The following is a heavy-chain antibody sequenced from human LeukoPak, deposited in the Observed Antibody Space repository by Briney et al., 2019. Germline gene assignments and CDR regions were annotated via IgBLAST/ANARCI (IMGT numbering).Heavy chain of an antibody. Sequence: ASVTVSCKASGYTFTSYDINWVRQATGQGLEWMGWMNPNNGNTAYAQKFQGRVTMTRSTSISTAYMELSSLRSEDTAVYYCARLASSSWPLYYYYGMDIWGQGTTVTVSS. CDR1: GYTFTSYD. D-gene: IGHD6-13*01. J-gene: IGHJ6*02. CDR2: MNPNNGNT. V-gene: IGHV1-8*01. CDR3: ARLASSSWPLYYYYGMDI.